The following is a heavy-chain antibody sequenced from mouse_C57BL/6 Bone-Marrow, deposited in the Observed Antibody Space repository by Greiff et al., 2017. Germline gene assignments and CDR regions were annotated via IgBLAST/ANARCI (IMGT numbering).Heavy chain of an antibody. CDR3: ARSDSGGPGAMDY. CDR1: GYSITSDY. CDR2: ISYSGST. J-gene: IGHJ4*01. V-gene: IGHV3-8*01. Sequence: EVKLQESGPGLAKPSQTLSLTCSVTGYSITSDYWNWIRKFPGHKLEYMGYISYSGSTYYNPSLKSRISITRDTSKNQYYLQLNSVTTEDTATYYGARSDSGGPGAMDYWGQGTAGTVSS. D-gene: IGHD3-2*01.